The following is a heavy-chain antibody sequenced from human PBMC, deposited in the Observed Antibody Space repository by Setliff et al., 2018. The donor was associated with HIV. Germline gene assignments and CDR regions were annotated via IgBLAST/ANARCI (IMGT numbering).Heavy chain of an antibody. CDR1: GFTFSNYS. J-gene: IGHJ5*02. D-gene: IGHD3-9*01. CDR2: ISASATYI. CDR3: ERDNGRYFGRGWFDP. Sequence: GGSLRLSCAASGFTFSNYSMNWVRQTPGKGLEWVSSISASATYIYYADSVKGRFTISRDNADNSLYLQMTSLRAEDTAGYYCERDNGRYFGRGWFDPWGQGALVTVSS. V-gene: IGHV3-21*01.